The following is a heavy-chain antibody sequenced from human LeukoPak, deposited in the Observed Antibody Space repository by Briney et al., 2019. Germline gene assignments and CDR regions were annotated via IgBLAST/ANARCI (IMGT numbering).Heavy chain of an antibody. D-gene: IGHD4-11*01. V-gene: IGHV4-34*01. Sequence: SETLSLTCAVFGGSFDGYYWSWIRQSPGKGLEWIGEITYDGRTKYNPSLRSRVSISVDTSKIQFSLNLTSVTAADTAVYYCARRVRSADYRLDYWGQGTLVTVSS. CDR1: GGSFDGYY. CDR3: ARRVRSADYRLDY. CDR2: ITYDGRT. J-gene: IGHJ4*02.